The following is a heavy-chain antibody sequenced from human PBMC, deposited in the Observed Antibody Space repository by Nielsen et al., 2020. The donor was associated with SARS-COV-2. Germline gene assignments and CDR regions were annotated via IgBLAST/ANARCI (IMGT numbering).Heavy chain of an antibody. Sequence: GESLKISCAASGFTFSSYWMSWVRQAPGKGLEWVANIKQDGSEKYYVDSVKGRFTISRDNAKNSLYLQMNSLRAEDTAVYYCARDIWDYGGKVVLAYWGQGTLVTVSS. CDR2: IKQDGSEK. CDR3: ARDIWDYGGKVVLAY. D-gene: IGHD4-23*01. V-gene: IGHV3-7*03. CDR1: GFTFSSYW. J-gene: IGHJ4*02.